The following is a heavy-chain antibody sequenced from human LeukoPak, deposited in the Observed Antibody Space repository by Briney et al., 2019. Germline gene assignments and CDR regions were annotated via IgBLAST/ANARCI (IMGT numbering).Heavy chain of an antibody. CDR3: ARGYCSSTSCLNWFDP. V-gene: IGHV1-18*01. CDR1: GYTFTSYG. D-gene: IGHD2-2*01. J-gene: IGHJ5*02. CDR2: ISPFNGKT. Sequence: ASVKVACKASGYTFTSYGISWVRQAPGQGLEWMGWISPFNGKTNSTQKFQGRVTMSTDTSTSTVYMELRSLRSEDTAVYYCARGYCSSTSCLNWFDPWGQGTLVTVSS.